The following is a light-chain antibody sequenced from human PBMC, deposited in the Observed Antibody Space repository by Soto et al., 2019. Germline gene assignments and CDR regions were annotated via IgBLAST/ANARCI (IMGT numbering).Light chain of an antibody. CDR2: DVN. V-gene: IGLV2-11*01. J-gene: IGLJ1*01. Sequence: QSALTQPRSVSASPGQSVTISCTGTSSDVGNYNYVSWYQQHPGKAPKLMIYDVNKRPSGVPDRFSGSKSGNTASLTISGLQAEDEADYYCCSYAGRYTFYVFGTGTKVTVL. CDR1: SSDVGNYNY. CDR3: CSYAGRYTFYV.